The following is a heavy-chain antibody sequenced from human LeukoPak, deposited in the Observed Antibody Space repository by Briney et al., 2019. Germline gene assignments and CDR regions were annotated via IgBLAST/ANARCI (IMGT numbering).Heavy chain of an antibody. V-gene: IGHV3-23*01. CDR1: GFTFSTYA. CDR3: ATHRSNGPAAINY. D-gene: IGHD2-2*01. J-gene: IGHJ4*02. Sequence: GGSLRLSCAASGFTFSTYAMSWVRQAPGKGLELVSTISGSGSNTYYADSVKGRFTISRDNSNSTLYLQMSSLTAEDTAVYYCATHRSNGPAAINYWGQGILVTVSS. CDR2: ISGSGSNT.